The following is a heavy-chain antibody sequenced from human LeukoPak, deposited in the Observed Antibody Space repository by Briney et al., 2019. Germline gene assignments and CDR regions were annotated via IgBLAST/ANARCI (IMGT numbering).Heavy chain of an antibody. CDR1: GFIFSTYA. J-gene: IGHJ4*02. CDR3: AKDGTIFGVAGPYYFDY. Sequence: GGSLRLSCAASGFIFSTYAMSWVRQAPGKGLEWVSGISGSGGSTYYADSVKGRFTISRDNSKNTLYLQMNSLRAEDTAVYYCAKDGTIFGVAGPYYFDYWGQGTLVTVSS. CDR2: ISGSGGST. D-gene: IGHD3-3*01. V-gene: IGHV3-23*01.